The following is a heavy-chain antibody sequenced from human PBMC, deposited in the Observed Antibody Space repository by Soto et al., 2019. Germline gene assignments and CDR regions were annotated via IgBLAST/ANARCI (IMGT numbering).Heavy chain of an antibody. V-gene: IGHV4-28*01. CDR3: ASKPTTTSYFDS. CDR1: GSSISSSNW. CDR2: IFSTGST. Sequence: SETLSLTCGVSGSSISSSNWWGWIRQPPGKGLEWIGYIFSTGSTYYNPSLKSRVTMSVDTSNNQSSLRLNSVTAVDTAVYYCASKPTTTSYFDSRGQRTLVTVSS. D-gene: IGHD2-2*01. J-gene: IGHJ4*02.